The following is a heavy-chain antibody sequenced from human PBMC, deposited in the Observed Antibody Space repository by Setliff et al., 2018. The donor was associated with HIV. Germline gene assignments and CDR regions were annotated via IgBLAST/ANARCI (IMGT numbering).Heavy chain of an antibody. CDR2: VKTKTDGGKT. CDR3: ARKLRPGHGVDV. Sequence: GGSLRLSCAASGFIFSNAWMTWVRQGPGKGLEWVGRVKTKTDGGKTDYGTPVKGRFTISRDDAKSTLYLQMNSLRAEDTAIYHCARKLRPGHGVDVWGQGTTVTVSS. J-gene: IGHJ6*02. V-gene: IGHV3-15*05. CDR1: GFIFSNAW. D-gene: IGHD3-10*01.